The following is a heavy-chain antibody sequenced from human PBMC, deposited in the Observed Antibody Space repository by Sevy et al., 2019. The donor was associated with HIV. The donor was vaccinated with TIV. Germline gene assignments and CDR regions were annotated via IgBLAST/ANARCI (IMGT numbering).Heavy chain of an antibody. CDR1: GFTFSAYD. D-gene: IGHD3-16*01. CDR2: ISKGGTTM. J-gene: IGHJ4*02. Sequence: GGSLRLSCAASGFTFSAYDMNWVRQAPGKGLEWVSYISKGGTTMYFADSVRGRFTISRDDDKDYLYLQMNSLKVEDTAIYHCVRDAMGYFGGGRGPGTLVTVSS. V-gene: IGHV3-48*03. CDR3: VRDAMGYFGGG.